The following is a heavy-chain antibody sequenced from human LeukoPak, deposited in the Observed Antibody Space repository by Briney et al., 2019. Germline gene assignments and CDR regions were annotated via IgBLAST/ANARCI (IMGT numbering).Heavy chain of an antibody. CDR3: ARSLHYYDSSGYYSSTHYFDY. Sequence: PSETLSLTCTVSGASISSYYWGWIRQPPGKGLEWIGYIYYSGSTNYNPSLKSRVTISVDTSKNQFSLKLSSVTAADTAVYYCARSLHYYDSSGYYSSTHYFDYWGQGTLVTVSS. V-gene: IGHV4-59*08. D-gene: IGHD3-22*01. CDR2: IYYSGST. CDR1: GASISSYY. J-gene: IGHJ4*02.